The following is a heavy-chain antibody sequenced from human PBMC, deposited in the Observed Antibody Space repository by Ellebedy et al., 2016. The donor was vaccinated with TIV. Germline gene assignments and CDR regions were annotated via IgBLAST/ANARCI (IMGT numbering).Heavy chain of an antibody. CDR2: INMDSSIT. CDR1: GFTFSSYW. V-gene: IGHV3-74*03. Sequence: GESLKISXAASGFTFSSYWMHWVRRAPGKGLEWVSRINMDSSITTYADSVKGRFTISRDNVKNTLYLQMIGLRGEDTAVYYCARPRGGGQFEHWGQGTLVTVSS. J-gene: IGHJ4*02. D-gene: IGHD3-10*01. CDR3: ARPRGGGQFEH.